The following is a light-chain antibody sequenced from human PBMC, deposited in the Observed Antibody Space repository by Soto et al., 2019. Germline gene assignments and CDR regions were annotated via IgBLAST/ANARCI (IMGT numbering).Light chain of an antibody. CDR1: QNIRMH. V-gene: IGKV1-39*01. J-gene: IGKJ1*01. Sequence: DIQMTQSPSSLSASVGDIVTITCRASQNIRMHLNWSQQKPGKAPKLLIYATSNFQSGVPSMFSGSGSGTYFTLTISSLQPEDFSTYYCQQSYSTPWTFGQGTKVEIK. CDR3: QQSYSTPWT. CDR2: ATS.